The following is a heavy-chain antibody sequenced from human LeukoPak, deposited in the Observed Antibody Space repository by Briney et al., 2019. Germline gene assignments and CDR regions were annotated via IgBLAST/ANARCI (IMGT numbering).Heavy chain of an antibody. D-gene: IGHD4-17*01. CDR1: GYTFTSYD. Sequence: ASVKVSCKASGYTFTSYDINWVRQATGQGLEWMGWMNPNSGNTGYAQNLQGRVTMTTDTSTSTAYMELRSLRPDDTAVYYCARDDYGDSHYYYYYGMDVWGQGTTVTVSS. CDR2: MNPNSGNT. V-gene: IGHV1-8*01. J-gene: IGHJ6*02. CDR3: ARDDYGDSHYYYYYGMDV.